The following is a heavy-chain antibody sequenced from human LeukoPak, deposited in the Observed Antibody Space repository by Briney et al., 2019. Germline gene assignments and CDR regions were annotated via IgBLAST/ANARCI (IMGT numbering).Heavy chain of an antibody. D-gene: IGHD1-26*01. CDR3: ATELGGDAFDV. CDR2: FDPEDAET. V-gene: IGHV1-24*01. CDR1: GHTLTELS. J-gene: IGHJ3*01. Sequence: GASVKVSCKVSGHTLTELSMHWVRQTPGKGLEWMGGFDPEDAETVYAQQFQGRVTMTEDTSTDTAYMELSSLRSEDTAVYYCATELGGDAFDVWGQGTIVTVSS.